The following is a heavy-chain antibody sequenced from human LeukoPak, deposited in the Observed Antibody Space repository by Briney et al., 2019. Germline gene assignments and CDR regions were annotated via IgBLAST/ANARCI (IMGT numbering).Heavy chain of an antibody. V-gene: IGHV3-23*01. CDR1: GFTFSNAW. CDR3: AKDLVYYDSSGYLFDY. J-gene: IGHJ4*02. Sequence: GGSQRLSCAASGFTFSNAWMSWVRQAPGKGLEWVSAISGSGGSTYYADSVKGRFTISRDNSKNTLYLQMNSLRAEDTAVYYCAKDLVYYDSSGYLFDYWGQGTLVTVSS. CDR2: ISGSGGST. D-gene: IGHD3-22*01.